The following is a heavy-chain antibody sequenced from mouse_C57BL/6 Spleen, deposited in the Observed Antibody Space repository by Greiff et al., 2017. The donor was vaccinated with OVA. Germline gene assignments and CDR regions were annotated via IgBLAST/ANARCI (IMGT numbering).Heavy chain of an antibody. Sequence: AADGIDFSRYWMSWVRRAPGKGLEWIGEINPDSSTINYAPSLKDKFIISRDNAKNTLYLQMSKVRSEDTALYYCARPEGNYVLWFAYWGQGTLVTVSA. J-gene: IGHJ3*01. CDR1: GIDFSRYW. CDR2: INPDSSTI. CDR3: ARPEGNYVLWFAY. D-gene: IGHD2-1*01. V-gene: IGHV4-1*01.